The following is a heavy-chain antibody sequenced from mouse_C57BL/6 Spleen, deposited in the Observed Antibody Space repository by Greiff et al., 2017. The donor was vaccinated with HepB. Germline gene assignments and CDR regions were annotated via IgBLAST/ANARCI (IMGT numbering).Heavy chain of an antibody. CDR2: INPNNGGT. V-gene: IGHV1-22*01. Sequence: EVQRVESGPELVKPGASVKMSCKASGYTFTDYNMHWVKQSHGKSLEWIGYINPNNGGTSYNQKFKGKATLTVNKSSSTAYMELRSLTSEDSAVYYCAVITTVVAPYAMDYWGQGTSVTVSS. CDR3: AVITTVVAPYAMDY. D-gene: IGHD1-1*01. J-gene: IGHJ4*01. CDR1: GYTFTDYN.